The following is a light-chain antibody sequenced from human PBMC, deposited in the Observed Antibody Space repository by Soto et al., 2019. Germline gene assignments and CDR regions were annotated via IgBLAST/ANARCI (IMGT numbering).Light chain of an antibody. CDR3: AAWDDSLYGPV. Sequence: QSVLTQPPSASGTPGQRVTISCSGTISNIGTNPVIWYQQLPGAAPKLLIYNSNQRPSGVPDRFSGSKSGTSASLAISGLQSDDEADYYCAAWDDSLYGPVFGGRTKLTVL. J-gene: IGLJ2*01. V-gene: IGLV1-44*01. CDR2: NSN. CDR1: ISNIGTNP.